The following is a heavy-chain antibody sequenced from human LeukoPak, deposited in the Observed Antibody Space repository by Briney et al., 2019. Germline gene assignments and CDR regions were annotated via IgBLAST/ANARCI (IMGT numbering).Heavy chain of an antibody. CDR1: GFTFSSYG. V-gene: IGHV3-33*01. J-gene: IGHJ3*02. Sequence: PGGSLRLSCAASGFTFSSYGMHWVRQAPGKGLEWVAVIWYDGSNKYYADSVKGRFTISRDNSKNTLYLQMNSLGAEDTAVYYCARPHYYDSSGYSDAFDIWGQGTMVTVSS. CDR3: ARPHYYDSSGYSDAFDI. CDR2: IWYDGSNK. D-gene: IGHD3-22*01.